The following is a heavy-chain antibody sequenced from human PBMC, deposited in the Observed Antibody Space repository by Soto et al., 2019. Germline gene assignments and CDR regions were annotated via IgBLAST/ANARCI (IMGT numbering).Heavy chain of an antibody. CDR2: IYWADDK. D-gene: IGHD6-6*01. CDR3: AHSRPPRLLDY. Sequence: SGPTLVNPTQTLTLTCTFSGFSLSTSGVGVGWIRQPPGKALEWLALIYWADDKRYSPSLNSRLTITKDTSKNQVVLTMTNMEPVDTATYYCAHSRPPRLLDYWGKGTLVTVSS. J-gene: IGHJ4*02. CDR1: GFSLSTSGVG. V-gene: IGHV2-5*02.